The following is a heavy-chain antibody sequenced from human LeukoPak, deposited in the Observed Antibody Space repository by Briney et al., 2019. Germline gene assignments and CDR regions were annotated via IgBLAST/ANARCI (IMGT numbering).Heavy chain of an antibody. J-gene: IGHJ6*02. CDR3: ARVWQWLVPWGYYYYYYGMDV. V-gene: IGHV4-4*02. CDR1: GGSISSNNW. D-gene: IGHD6-19*01. Sequence: SETLSLTCAVSGGSISSNNWWGWVRQPPGKGLEWIGEIYHSGSPNYNPSLKSRVTISVDKSRNHFSLNLSSVTAADTAVYYCARVWQWLVPWGYYYYYYGMDVWGQGTTVTVSS. CDR2: IYHSGSP.